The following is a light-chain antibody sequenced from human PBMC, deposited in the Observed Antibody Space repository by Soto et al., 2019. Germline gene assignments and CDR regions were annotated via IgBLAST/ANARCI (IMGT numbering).Light chain of an antibody. CDR3: QQYHNSPPT. Sequence: EIVLTQSPGTLSLSPGERATLSCRASQSVSSSYLAWYQRKPGQAPRLLIYGASSRATGIPDRFSGGGSGTDFTLTISRLEPEDCAVYYCQQYHNSPPTFGQGTKVEIK. V-gene: IGKV3-20*01. CDR1: QSVSSSY. CDR2: GAS. J-gene: IGKJ1*01.